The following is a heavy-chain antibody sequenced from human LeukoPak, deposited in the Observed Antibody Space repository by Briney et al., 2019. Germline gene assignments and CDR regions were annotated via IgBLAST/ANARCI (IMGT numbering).Heavy chain of an antibody. CDR3: ARAQRPHRSGYYYLDY. D-gene: IGHD3-22*01. J-gene: IGHJ4*02. Sequence: GGSLRLSCAASGFTVSSNYMSWVRQAPGKGLEWVSVIYSGGNTYYADSVKGRFTISRDNSKNTLYLQMNSLRAEDTAVYYCARAQRPHRSGYYYLDYWGQGTLVSVSS. CDR2: IYSGGNT. CDR1: GFTVSSNY. V-gene: IGHV3-53*01.